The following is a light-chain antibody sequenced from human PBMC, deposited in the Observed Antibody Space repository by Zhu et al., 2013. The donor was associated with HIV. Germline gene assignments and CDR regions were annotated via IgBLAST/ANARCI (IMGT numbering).Light chain of an antibody. CDR1: QSVESW. J-gene: IGKJ1*01. CDR3: QQYNTYPWT. Sequence: DIQMTQSPSTLSASVGDRVTITCRANQSVESWLAWYQQRPGQAPKLLIYKSSILQTGVPSRFLGSASGTDFALSINGLQTPDFATYYCQQYNTYPWTFGRGTRV. V-gene: IGKV1-5*03. CDR2: KSS.